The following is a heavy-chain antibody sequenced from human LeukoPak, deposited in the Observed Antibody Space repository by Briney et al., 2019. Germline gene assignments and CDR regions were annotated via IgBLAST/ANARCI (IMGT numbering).Heavy chain of an antibody. CDR3: ARVNVLLWFGESSNTYYFDY. Sequence: GGSLRLSCAASGFTFSSYSMNWVRQAPGKGLEWVPSISSSSSYIYYADSVKGRFTISRDNAKNSLYLQMNSLRAEDTAVYYCARVNVLLWFGESSNTYYFDYWGQGTLVTVSS. V-gene: IGHV3-21*01. D-gene: IGHD3-10*01. CDR2: ISSSSSYI. J-gene: IGHJ4*02. CDR1: GFTFSSYS.